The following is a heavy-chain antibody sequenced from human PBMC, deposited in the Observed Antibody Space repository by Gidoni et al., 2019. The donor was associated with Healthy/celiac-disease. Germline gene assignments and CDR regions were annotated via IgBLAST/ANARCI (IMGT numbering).Heavy chain of an antibody. D-gene: IGHD1-1*01. J-gene: IGHJ4*02. Sequence: QITLKESGPTLVKPTQTLTLTCTFSGFSLSTSGVGVVWIRQPPVKALEWLALIYWDDEKRYSPSLKSRLTITKDTSKTQVVLTMTNMDPVDTATYYCARWNDFMEDYWGQGTLVTVSS. CDR1: GFSLSTSGVG. V-gene: IGHV2-5*02. CDR3: ARWNDFMEDY. CDR2: IYWDDEK.